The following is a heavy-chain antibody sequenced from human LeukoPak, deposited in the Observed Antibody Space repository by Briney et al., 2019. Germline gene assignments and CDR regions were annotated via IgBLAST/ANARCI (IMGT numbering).Heavy chain of an antibody. CDR2: ISAYNGNT. J-gene: IGHJ4*02. CDR1: GYTFTNYH. Sequence: ASVKVSFAASGYTFTNYHVHWVRQAPGQGLEWMGWISAYNGNTNYAQKLQGRVTMTTDTSTSTAYMELRSLRSDDTAVYYCARAHPYSGSATASNDYWGQGTLVTVSS. V-gene: IGHV1-18*04. D-gene: IGHD1-26*01. CDR3: ARAHPYSGSATASNDY.